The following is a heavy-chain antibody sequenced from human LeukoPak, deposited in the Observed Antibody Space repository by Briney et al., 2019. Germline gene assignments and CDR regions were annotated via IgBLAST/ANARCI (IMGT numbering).Heavy chain of an antibody. J-gene: IGHJ6*02. CDR3: ARVQSAYYYYYGMDV. V-gene: IGHV3-33*01. CDR1: GFNFNGYG. CDR2: IWYDGSNK. Sequence: GGSLRLSCAASGFNFNGYGMHWVRQAPGKGLEWVAVIWYDGSNKYYADSEKGRFTISRDNSKNTLYLQMNSLRAEDTAVYYCARVQSAYYYYYGMDVWGQGTTVTVSS.